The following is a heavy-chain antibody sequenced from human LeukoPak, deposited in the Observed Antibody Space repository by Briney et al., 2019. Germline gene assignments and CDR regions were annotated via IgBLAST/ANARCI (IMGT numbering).Heavy chain of an antibody. CDR1: GFTFSNYA. CDR3: AKRRHDYGDYYYMDV. CDR2: ITGTGGNT. J-gene: IGHJ6*03. Sequence: GGSLRLSCAASGFTFSNYAMSWVRQAPGKGLEWVSGITGTGGNTYYADSVKGRFTISRVNSKNTLYLQMNSLRADDTAVYYCAKRRHDYGDYYYMDVWGKGTTVTVSS. D-gene: IGHD4-17*01. V-gene: IGHV3-23*01.